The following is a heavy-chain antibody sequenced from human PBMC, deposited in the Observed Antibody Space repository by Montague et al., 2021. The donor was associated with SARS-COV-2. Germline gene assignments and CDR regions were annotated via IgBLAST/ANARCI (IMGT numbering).Heavy chain of an antibody. CDR2: LYHTGST. V-gene: IGHV4-39*01. CDR1: RGSSSSCSCY. J-gene: IGHJ4*02. CDR3: AVVDILTGYSMNY. D-gene: IGHD3-9*01. Sequence: SETLSLTCAVSRGSSSSCSCYWGWIRPPPGMGLVWVVGLYHTGSTYTNPSLKSRVTLSVDTSRNQFSLTVSSVTAAETAMYYCAVVDILTGYSMNYWGQGTLVTVSS.